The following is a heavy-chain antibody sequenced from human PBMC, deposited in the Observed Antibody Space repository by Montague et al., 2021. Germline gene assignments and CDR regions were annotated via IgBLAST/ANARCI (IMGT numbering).Heavy chain of an antibody. CDR3: GRVTACDQATCYPFFDY. CDR1: GDSVSSRNHY. D-gene: IGHD2-15*01. Sequence: SETLSLTCTVAGDSVSSRNHYWGWVRQPPGKGLEWLGHIQNMVKTKYQPSLSSRLTISADMSKNHLSLKLTSVTAADTAVYYCGRVTACDQATCYPFFDYWGQGKVVTVSS. CDR2: IQNMVKT. J-gene: IGHJ4*02. V-gene: IGHV4-61*03.